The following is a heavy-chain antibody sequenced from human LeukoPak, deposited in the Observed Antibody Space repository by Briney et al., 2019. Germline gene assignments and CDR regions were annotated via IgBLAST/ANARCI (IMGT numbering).Heavy chain of an antibody. J-gene: IGHJ6*03. CDR1: GGTFSSYA. Sequence: SVKVSCKASGGTFSSYAISWVRQAPGQGLEWMGGIIPIFGTANYAQKFQGRVTITADKSTSTAYMELSSLRSEDTAVYYCARESHLFGSGSYDYYMDVWGNGTTVTVSS. CDR2: IIPIFGTA. D-gene: IGHD3-10*01. CDR3: ARESHLFGSGSYDYYMDV. V-gene: IGHV1-69*06.